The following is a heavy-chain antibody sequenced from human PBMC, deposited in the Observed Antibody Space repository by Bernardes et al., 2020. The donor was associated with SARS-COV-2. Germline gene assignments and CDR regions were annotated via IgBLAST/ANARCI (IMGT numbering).Heavy chain of an antibody. Sequence: GGSLRLSCAGSGFDFSDNWMTWVRQAPGEGLEWVANIKRDGSETYDVDSVKGRFTISRDNAKNLVCLQMNSLRAEDTAVFYCARSAGMDVWGQGTKVTVSS. CDR1: GFDFSDNW. CDR2: IKRDGSET. CDR3: ARSAGMDV. J-gene: IGHJ6*02. V-gene: IGHV3-7*03.